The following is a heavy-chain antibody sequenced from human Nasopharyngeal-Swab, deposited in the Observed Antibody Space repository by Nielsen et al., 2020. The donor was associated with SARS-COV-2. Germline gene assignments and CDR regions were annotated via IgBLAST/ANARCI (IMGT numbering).Heavy chain of an antibody. CDR3: ARDVEEWLVVPSLSFDH. V-gene: IGHV1-69*10. D-gene: IGHD5-18*01. Sequence: SVKVSCKTSGGAVSMYAINWVRQPPAQGLEWLGGIIPMIEVIQYAQNFQGRVSMTTDTSTTTAFMELTSLRSADTAVYYCARDVEEWLVVPSLSFDHWGQGTLVTVSS. CDR2: IIPMIEVI. CDR1: GGAVSMYA. J-gene: IGHJ4*02.